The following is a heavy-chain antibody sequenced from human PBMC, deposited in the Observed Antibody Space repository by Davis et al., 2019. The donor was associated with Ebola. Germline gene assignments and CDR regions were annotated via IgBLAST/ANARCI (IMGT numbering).Heavy chain of an antibody. V-gene: IGHV3-48*03. Sequence: PRRSLTPSCLPSAFTFSNHEINWVRQPPGKGLEWVAYIIPNATSMQYASTVKGRFTISRDDPKNSMSLQMTCLKFEHTAVYYCVPGTWIRGQGTLVTVSS. CDR3: VPGTWI. CDR2: IIPNATSM. J-gene: IGHJ4*02. CDR1: AFTFSNHE. D-gene: IGHD5-18*01.